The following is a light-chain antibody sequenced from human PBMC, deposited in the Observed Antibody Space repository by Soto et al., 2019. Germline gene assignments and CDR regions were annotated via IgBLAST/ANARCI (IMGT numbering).Light chain of an antibody. Sequence: EIVMTQSPATLSVSPGERATLSCRASQSVSNNLAFCQQKHGQAPRLLIYHASTRATGIPARFSGSGSGTEFTLTISSLQSEDFAVYYCQQYNKWPLTFGGGTKVEIK. CDR1: QSVSNN. V-gene: IGKV3-15*01. CDR3: QQYNKWPLT. J-gene: IGKJ4*01. CDR2: HAS.